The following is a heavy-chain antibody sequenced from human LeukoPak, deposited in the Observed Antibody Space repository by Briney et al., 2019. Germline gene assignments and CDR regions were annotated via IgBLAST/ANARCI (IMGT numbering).Heavy chain of an antibody. J-gene: IGHJ5*02. D-gene: IGHD2-2*01. Sequence: ASVKVSCKASGYTFTSYYMHWVRQAPGQGLEWMGWINTNTGTPTYAQGFTGRFVFSLDTSVSTAYLQISGLKTEDTAVYYCARALNNRLAVGSSDPWGQGALVTVSS. CDR1: GYTFTSYY. CDR2: INTNTGTP. V-gene: IGHV7-4-1*02. CDR3: ARALNNRLAVGSSDP.